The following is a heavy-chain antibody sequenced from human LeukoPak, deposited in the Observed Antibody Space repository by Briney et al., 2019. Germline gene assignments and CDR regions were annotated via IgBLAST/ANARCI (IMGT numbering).Heavy chain of an antibody. CDR3: TRWNGGDWYFDL. Sequence: GGSLRLSCAASGFSFSTYNMNWVRQAPGKGLERVSIMDSVGNTYYADSVKGRFTISRDHSRSTLFLQMNTLGGEDTAVYYRTRWNGGDWYFDLWGRGTLVTVSS. CDR1: GFSFSTYN. V-gene: IGHV3-53*01. J-gene: IGHJ2*01. CDR2: MDSVGNT. D-gene: IGHD1-1*01.